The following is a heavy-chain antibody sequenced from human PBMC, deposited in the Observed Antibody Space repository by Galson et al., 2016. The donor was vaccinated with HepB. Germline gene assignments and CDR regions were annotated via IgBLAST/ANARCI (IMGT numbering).Heavy chain of an antibody. Sequence: QSGAEVKKPGESLRISCQGSGYNFATYWITWVRQTPGKGLQWMGRIDPTDSYTDSGPSFQGRVTISVDKSINSVFLQWSSLSVSDSGTYYCAREERGTYRIDSWGQGTLLTVSS. J-gene: IGHJ4*02. CDR3: AREERGTYRIDS. V-gene: IGHV5-10-1*01. CDR1: GYNFATYW. CDR2: IDPTDSYT. D-gene: IGHD1-26*01.